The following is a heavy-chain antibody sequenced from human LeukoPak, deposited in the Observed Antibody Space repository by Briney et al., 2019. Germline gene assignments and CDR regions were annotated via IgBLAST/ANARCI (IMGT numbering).Heavy chain of an antibody. CDR2: INPNSGGT. CDR1: GYTFTGYY. V-gene: IGHV1-2*02. D-gene: IGHD2-2*01. CDR3: ATCSSTSCYGYNWFDP. Sequence: GASVKVSCKASGYTFTGYYMHWVRQAPGQGLEWMGWINPNSGGTNYAQKFQGRVTMTRDTSISTAYMELSRLRSEDTAVYYCATCSSTSCYGYNWFDPWGQGTLVTVSS. J-gene: IGHJ5*02.